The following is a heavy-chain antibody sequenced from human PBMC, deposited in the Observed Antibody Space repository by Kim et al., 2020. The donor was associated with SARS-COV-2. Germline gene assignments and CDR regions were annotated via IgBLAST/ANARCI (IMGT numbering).Heavy chain of an antibody. CDR2: IKQDGSEK. J-gene: IGHJ4*02. Sequence: GGSLRLSCAASGFTFSSYWMSWVRQAPGKGLEWVANIKQDGSEKYYVDSVKGRFTISRDNAKNSLYLQMNSLRAEDTAMYYCARDGLGIAAAATNYWGQGTLVTVSS. CDR1: GFTFSSYW. CDR3: ARDGLGIAAAATNY. V-gene: IGHV3-7*03. D-gene: IGHD6-13*01.